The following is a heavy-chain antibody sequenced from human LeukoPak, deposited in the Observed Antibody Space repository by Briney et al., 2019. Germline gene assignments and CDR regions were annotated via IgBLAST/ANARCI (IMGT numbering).Heavy chain of an antibody. Sequence: SETLSLTCTASGDSISSSYWSWIRQPAGKGLEWIGRIYTSGSINYNPSLMSRLTMSIDTSKNQFSLKLSSVTAADTAVYYCARDRVRSGYDLFDYWGQGALVTVSS. CDR3: ARDRVRSGYDLFDY. D-gene: IGHD5-12*01. CDR1: GDSISSSY. J-gene: IGHJ4*02. CDR2: IYTSGSI. V-gene: IGHV4-4*07.